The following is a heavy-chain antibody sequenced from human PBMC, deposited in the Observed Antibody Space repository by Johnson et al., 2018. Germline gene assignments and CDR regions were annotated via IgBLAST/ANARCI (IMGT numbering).Heavy chain of an antibody. CDR3: ARDGSGLDY. Sequence: QVQLQQWGAGLSKSSETXSLTCAVYGGSFSGHYWNWIRQPPGKGLEWIGEINHIGSINYNPSITSRVTMSVDTSKNQFSLKLSPVTAADTAVYYCARDGSGLDYWGQGTMVTVSS. CDR1: GGSFSGHY. CDR2: INHIGSI. V-gene: IGHV4-34*01. D-gene: IGHD3-22*01. J-gene: IGHJ4*02.